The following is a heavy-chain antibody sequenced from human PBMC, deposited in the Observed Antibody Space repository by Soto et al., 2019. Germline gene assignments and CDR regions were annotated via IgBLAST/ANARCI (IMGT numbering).Heavy chain of an antibody. Sequence: EVQLVESGGGLVQPGGSLRLSCAASGFTFSSYSMNWVRQAPGKGLEWVSYISSSSSTIYYADSVKGRFTISRDNAKNSLYLQMNSLRDEDTAVYYCARTSTEDHDMFLFSPKEFDYWGQGTLVTVSS. D-gene: IGHD3-10*02. CDR2: ISSSSSTI. CDR1: GFTFSSYS. CDR3: ARTSTEDHDMFLFSPKEFDY. V-gene: IGHV3-48*02. J-gene: IGHJ4*02.